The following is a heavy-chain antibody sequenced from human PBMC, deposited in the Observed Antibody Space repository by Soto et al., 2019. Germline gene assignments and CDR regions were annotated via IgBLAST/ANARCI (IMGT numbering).Heavy chain of an antibody. V-gene: IGHV4-31*01. CDR1: GGSISSGGYY. Sequence: QVQLQESGPGLVKPSQTLSLTCTVSGGSISSGGYYWSWIRQHPGKGLEWIGYIYYSGSTYYNPSLKSQVTVTVVTSQTHGSLTLSAVTAADTAVYDCARGDYYGSGSGYYFDYWGQGTLVTVTS. CDR2: IYYSGST. D-gene: IGHD3-10*01. CDR3: ARGDYYGSGSGYYFDY. J-gene: IGHJ4*02.